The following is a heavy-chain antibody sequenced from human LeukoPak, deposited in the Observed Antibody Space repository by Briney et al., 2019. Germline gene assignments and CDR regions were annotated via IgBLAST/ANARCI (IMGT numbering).Heavy chain of an antibody. J-gene: IGHJ5*02. D-gene: IGHD3-10*01. CDR2: IYYSGSA. CDR3: VSGTQYNWFDP. V-gene: IGHV4-39*01. CDR1: RGSISISNFY. Sequence: SETLSLTCTVSRGSISISNFYWGWIRQPPGKGMEWIGNIYYSGSAYYNPSLRSRVTISVDTSKNQFSLKLSSVTAADTAVYFCVSGTQYNWFDPWGQGTLVTVSS.